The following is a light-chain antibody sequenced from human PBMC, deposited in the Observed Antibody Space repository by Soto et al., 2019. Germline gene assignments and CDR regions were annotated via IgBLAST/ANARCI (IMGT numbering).Light chain of an antibody. V-gene: IGKV3-11*01. J-gene: IGKJ1*01. Sequence: EIVLTQSPATLSLSPGERATLSCRASQSVTNSLAWYQQKPGQAPRLLIYHASNRATGIPARFSGSGSGTDFTLTISSLGPADFAVYYCQQRRTFGQGTKVDIK. CDR2: HAS. CDR3: QQRRT. CDR1: QSVTNS.